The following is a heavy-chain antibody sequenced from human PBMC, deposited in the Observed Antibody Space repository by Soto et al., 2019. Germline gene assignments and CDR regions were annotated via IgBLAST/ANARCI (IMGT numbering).Heavy chain of an antibody. CDR2: ISSSSSTI. CDR3: ARAFGGLPVTTGYYYMDV. J-gene: IGHJ6*03. CDR1: GFTFSSYS. V-gene: IGHV3-48*01. Sequence: PGGSLRLSCAASGFTFSSYSMNWVRQAPGKGLEWVSYISSSSSTIHYADSVKGRFTISRDNAKNSLYLQMNSLRAEDTAVYYCARAFGGLPVTTGYYYMDVWGKGTTVTSP. D-gene: IGHD4-17*01.